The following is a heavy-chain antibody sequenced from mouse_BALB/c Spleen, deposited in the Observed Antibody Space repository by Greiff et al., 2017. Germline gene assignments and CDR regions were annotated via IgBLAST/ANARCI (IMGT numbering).Heavy chain of an antibody. CDR3: ARGDGYYVSLFAY. D-gene: IGHD2-3*01. Sequence: VQLQQSGAELVKPGASVKLSCTASGFNIKDTYMHWVKQRPEQGLEWIGRIDPANGNTKYDPKFQGKATITADTSSNTAYLQLSSLTSEDTAVYYGARGDGYYVSLFAYWGQGTLVTVSA. CDR2: IDPANGNT. CDR1: GFNIKDTY. J-gene: IGHJ3*01. V-gene: IGHV14-3*02.